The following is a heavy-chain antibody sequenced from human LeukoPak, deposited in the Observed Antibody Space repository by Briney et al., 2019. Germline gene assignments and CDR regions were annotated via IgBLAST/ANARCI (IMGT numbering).Heavy chain of an antibody. CDR2: ISSSSSTI. J-gene: IGHJ3*02. V-gene: IGHV3-48*04. CDR1: GFTFSSYS. D-gene: IGHD6-13*01. Sequence: GGSLRLSCGASGFTFSSYSMNWVRQAPGKGLEWVSYISSSSSTIYYADSVKGRFTISRDNAKNSLYLQMNSLRAEDTAVYYCATYSSSWYFAFDIWGQGTMVTVSS. CDR3: ATYSSSWYFAFDI.